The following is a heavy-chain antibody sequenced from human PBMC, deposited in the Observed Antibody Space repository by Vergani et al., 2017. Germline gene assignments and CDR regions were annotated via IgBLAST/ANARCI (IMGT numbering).Heavy chain of an antibody. Sequence: QLQLQESGPGLVKPSETLSLTCTVSGVSIGSNSYYWGWLRQPPGKGLEWIGTIYYTGTTYYNEAHKSRLTISVDTSKNQFSLNLTSVTAADTAVYYCTRHERSGGAGYFEHWGQGTLVTASS. CDR2: IYYTGTT. CDR1: GVSIGSNSYY. CDR3: TRHERSGGAGYFEH. D-gene: IGHD3-3*01. J-gene: IGHJ1*01. V-gene: IGHV4-39*01.